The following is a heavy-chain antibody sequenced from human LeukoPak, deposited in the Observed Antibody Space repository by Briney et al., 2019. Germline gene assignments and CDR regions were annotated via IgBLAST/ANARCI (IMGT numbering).Heavy chain of an antibody. Sequence: GASVKVSCKASGYTFTSYGISWVRQAPGQGLEWMGWISAYNGNTNYAQKLQGRVTMTTDTSTSTAYMELRSLRSDDTAVYYCARGKIVVVPAAISSDYYYYMDVWGKGTTVTVSS. CDR2: ISAYNGNT. J-gene: IGHJ6*03. CDR3: ARGKIVVVPAAISSDYYYYMDV. D-gene: IGHD2-2*01. V-gene: IGHV1-18*01. CDR1: GYTFTSYG.